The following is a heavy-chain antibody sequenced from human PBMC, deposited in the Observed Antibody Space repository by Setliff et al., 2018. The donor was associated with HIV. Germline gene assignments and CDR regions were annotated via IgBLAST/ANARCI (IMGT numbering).Heavy chain of an antibody. Sequence: SETLSLTCTVSGGSISSSSYYWTWIRQHPGKGLEWIGYIYYSGSTYYNPSLKSRVTISVDTSKNQFSLKLSSVTAADTAVYYCAREDFWSGDQDYYYMDVWGKGTTVTVS. CDR2: IYYSGST. D-gene: IGHD3-3*01. V-gene: IGHV4-31*03. CDR3: AREDFWSGDQDYYYMDV. CDR1: GGSISSSSYY. J-gene: IGHJ6*03.